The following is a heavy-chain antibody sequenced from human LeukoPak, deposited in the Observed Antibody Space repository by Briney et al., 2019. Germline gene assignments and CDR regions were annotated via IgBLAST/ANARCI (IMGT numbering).Heavy chain of an antibody. CDR2: IYYSGST. V-gene: IGHV4-30-4*08. J-gene: IGHJ3*02. CDR3: AREPHSYYDSSGYSTSSGAFDI. Sequence: SETLSLTCTVSGGSISSGDYYWRWIRQPPGKGLEWIGYIYYSGSTYYNPSLKSRVTISVDTSKNQFSLKLSSVTAADTAVYYCAREPHSYYDSSGYSTSSGAFDIWGQGTMVTVSS. CDR1: GGSISSGDYY. D-gene: IGHD3-22*01.